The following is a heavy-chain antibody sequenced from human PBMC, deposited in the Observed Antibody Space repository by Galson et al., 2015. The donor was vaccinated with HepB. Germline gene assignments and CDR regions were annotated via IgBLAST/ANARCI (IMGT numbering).Heavy chain of an antibody. V-gene: IGHV3-30*18. D-gene: IGHD2-2*01. CDR2: ISYDGTNT. Sequence: SLRLSCAASGFTFSTNGMHWVRQAPGKGLEWVAVISYDGTNTYYRDSVRGRFTISKDNSKNTLYLEMNSLRPEDTAVYYCAKAFFVVVSASPNAFDIWGQGTLVTVSA. CDR1: GFTFSTNG. J-gene: IGHJ3*02. CDR3: AKAFFVVVSASPNAFDI.